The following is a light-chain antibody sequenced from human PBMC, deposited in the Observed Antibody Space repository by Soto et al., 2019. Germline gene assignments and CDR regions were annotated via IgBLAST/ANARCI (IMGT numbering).Light chain of an antibody. Sequence: DIQMTQSPSTLPASVGDRVTITCRASQTISSWLAWYQQKPGKAPDLLIDDASTLASGVPSRVSGSRSGTDFTLTVSSLQPEDFATYYCQQLRMYPSTFGGGTKVDIK. CDR2: DAS. V-gene: IGKV1-5*01. J-gene: IGKJ4*01. CDR1: QTISSW. CDR3: QQLRMYPST.